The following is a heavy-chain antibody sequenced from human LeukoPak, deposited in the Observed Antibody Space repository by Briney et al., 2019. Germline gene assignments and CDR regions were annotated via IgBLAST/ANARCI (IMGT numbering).Heavy chain of an antibody. V-gene: IGHV3-15*01. CDR2: IKSKTDGGTT. Sequence: GGSLRLSCAASGFTFSNAWMSWVRQAPGKGLEWVGRIKSKTDGGTTDYAAPVKGRFTISRDDSKNTLHLQMNSLKTEDTAVYYCTTDYCSSSSCYIPARYYYGSGSYEDYWGQGTLVTVSS. CDR1: GFTFSNAW. D-gene: IGHD3-10*01. CDR3: TTDYCSSSSCYIPARYYYGSGSYEDY. J-gene: IGHJ4*02.